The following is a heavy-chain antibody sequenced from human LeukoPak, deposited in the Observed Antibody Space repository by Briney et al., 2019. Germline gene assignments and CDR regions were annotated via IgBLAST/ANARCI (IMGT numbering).Heavy chain of an antibody. J-gene: IGHJ5*02. CDR3: AREGLVWYSSSWDNWFDP. CDR1: GVSFSGYY. D-gene: IGHD6-13*01. CDR2: INHSGST. V-gene: IGHV4-34*01. Sequence: SETLSLTCAVYGVSFSGYYWSWIRQPPGKGLEWIGEINHSGSTNYNPSLKSRVTISVDTSKNQFSLKLSSVTAADTAVYYCAREGLVWYSSSWDNWFDPWGQGTLVTVSS.